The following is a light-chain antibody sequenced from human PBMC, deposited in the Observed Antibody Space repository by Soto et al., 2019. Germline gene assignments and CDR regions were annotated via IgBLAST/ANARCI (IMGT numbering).Light chain of an antibody. J-gene: IGLJ2*01. CDR1: KLGDKY. CDR3: QAWDGGTVV. Sequence: SYELTQPPSMPVSPGQTATIACSGEKLGDKYVCWYQQKSGESPILVIYQDTKRPSGIPERFSGSNSGSTATLTISGTQSIDEADYYCQAWDGGTVVFGGGTKLTVL. CDR2: QDT. V-gene: IGLV3-1*01.